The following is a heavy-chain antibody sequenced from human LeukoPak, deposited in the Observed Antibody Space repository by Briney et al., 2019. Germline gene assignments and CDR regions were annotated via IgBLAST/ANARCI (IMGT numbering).Heavy chain of an antibody. D-gene: IGHD3/OR15-3a*01. Sequence: PSETLSLTCAVFSYAISSGHYWGWIRLSPGKGLEWIGTIYHDGTTYYNPSLKSRVTISVDTSKNQFSLNLNSVTAADTAVYYCAKRASDWFFDYWGQGTLVTVSS. CDR1: SYAISSGHY. CDR3: AKRASDWFFDY. V-gene: IGHV4-38-2*01. CDR2: IYHDGTT. J-gene: IGHJ4*02.